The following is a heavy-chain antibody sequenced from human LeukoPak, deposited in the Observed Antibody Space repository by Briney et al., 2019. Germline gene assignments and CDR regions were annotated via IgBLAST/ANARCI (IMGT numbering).Heavy chain of an antibody. CDR1: GGSISSYY. CDR3: ARSRGYYGSGSWALYYFDY. J-gene: IGHJ4*02. D-gene: IGHD3-10*01. CDR2: IYYSGST. Sequence: PSETLSLTCTVSGGSISSYYWSWIRQPPGKGLEWIGYIYYSGSTNYNPSLKSRVTISVDTSKNQFSLKLCSVTAADTAVYYCARSRGYYGSGSWALYYFDYWGQGTLVTVSS. V-gene: IGHV4-59*01.